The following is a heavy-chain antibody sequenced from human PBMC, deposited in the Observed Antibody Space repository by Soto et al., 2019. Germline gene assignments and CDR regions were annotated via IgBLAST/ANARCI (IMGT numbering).Heavy chain of an antibody. V-gene: IGHV4-34*01. J-gene: IGHJ6*02. Sequence: SETLSLTCAVYGGSFSGYYWSWIRQPPGKGLEWIGEINHSGSTNYNPSLKSRVTISVDTSKNQFSLKLSSVTAADTAVYYCASYTVTTLFGVYYYYGMDVWGQGTTVTVSS. D-gene: IGHD4-17*01. CDR3: ASYTVTTLFGVYYYYGMDV. CDR2: INHSGST. CDR1: GGSFSGYY.